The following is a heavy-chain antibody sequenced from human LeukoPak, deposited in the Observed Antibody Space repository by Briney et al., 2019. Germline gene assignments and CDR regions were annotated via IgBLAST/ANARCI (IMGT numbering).Heavy chain of an antibody. J-gene: IGHJ4*02. CDR2: MYYSGSP. D-gene: IGHD3-10*01. CDR3: ARGSGVESLFDY. Sequence: WVRQHPGRGLEWIGYMYYSGSPYYNPSLKSRLNMSVDTSKNQFSLTLSSVTAADTAVYYCARGSGVESLFDYWGQGTLVTVSS. V-gene: IGHV4-31*02.